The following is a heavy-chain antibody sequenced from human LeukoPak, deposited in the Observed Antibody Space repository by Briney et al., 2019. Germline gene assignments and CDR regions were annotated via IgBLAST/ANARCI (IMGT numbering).Heavy chain of an antibody. D-gene: IGHD4-17*01. CDR2: IKQDGSEK. V-gene: IGHV3-7*01. CDR3: ARAAVTTTYYYYYYYMDV. Sequence: GGSLRLSCAASGFTFSSYWMSWVRQAPGKGLEWVANIKQDGSEKYYVDSVKGRFTISRDNAKNSLYLRMNSLRAEDTAVYYCARAAVTTTYYYYYYYMDVWGKGTTVTVSS. CDR1: GFTFSSYW. J-gene: IGHJ6*03.